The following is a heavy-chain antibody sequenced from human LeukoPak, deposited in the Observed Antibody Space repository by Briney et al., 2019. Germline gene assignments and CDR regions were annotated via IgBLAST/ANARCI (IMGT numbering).Heavy chain of an antibody. V-gene: IGHV3-7*01. CDR3: AREAPGLIYCSSTSCKEDWFDP. Sequence: GGSLRLSCAASGFTFSSYWMSWVRQAPGKGLEWVANIKQDGSEKYYVDSVKGRFTISRDNAKNSLYLQMNSLRAEDTAVYYCAREAPGLIYCSSTSCKEDWFDPWGQGALVTVSS. D-gene: IGHD2-2*01. CDR2: IKQDGSEK. CDR1: GFTFSSYW. J-gene: IGHJ5*02.